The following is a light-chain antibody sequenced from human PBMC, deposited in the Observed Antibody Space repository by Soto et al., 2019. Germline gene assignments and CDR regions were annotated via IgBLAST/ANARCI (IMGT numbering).Light chain of an antibody. CDR3: CSLTTSHTYV. V-gene: IGLV1-44*01. CDR1: NSNVGNNT. CDR2: GND. Sequence: QSVLTQPPSASGTPGQRVTISCSGSNSNVGNNTVNWYQQFPGTSPRLLIEGNDQRPSGVPDRFSGSKSGNSASLTISGLQADDEADYYCCSLTTSHTYVFGSGTKVTVL. J-gene: IGLJ1*01.